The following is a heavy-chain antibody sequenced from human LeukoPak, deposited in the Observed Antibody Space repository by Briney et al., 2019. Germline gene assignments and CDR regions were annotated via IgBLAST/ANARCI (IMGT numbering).Heavy chain of an antibody. J-gene: IGHJ4*02. V-gene: IGHV3-7*01. CDR1: GLTFINYW. Sequence: GGSLRLSCAGSGLTFINYWMTWIRQVPGKGLEWVANINRDGSGKFYLPSVRGRFTISKDDAEDSLYLQMDSLRPEDTATYYCARVEYTGNGNLYWGQGTLVTVSS. D-gene: IGHD2-8*02. CDR3: ARVEYTGNGNLY. CDR2: INRDGSGK.